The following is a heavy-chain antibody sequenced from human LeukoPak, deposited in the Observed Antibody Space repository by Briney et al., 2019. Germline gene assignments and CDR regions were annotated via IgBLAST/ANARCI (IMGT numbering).Heavy chain of an antibody. Sequence: GGSLRLSCAASGFTFSSYWMHWVRQAPGKGLEWVSGINWNGDSTPYVDSVKGRFTISRDNAKNSLYLQMNSLRAEDTAVYYCVGHSDYWGQGTLVTVSS. CDR1: GFTFSSYW. D-gene: IGHD3-16*01. V-gene: IGHV3-74*03. CDR2: INWNGDST. CDR3: VGHSDY. J-gene: IGHJ4*02.